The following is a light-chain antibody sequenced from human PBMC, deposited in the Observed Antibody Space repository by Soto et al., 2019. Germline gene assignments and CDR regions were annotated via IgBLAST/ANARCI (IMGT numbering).Light chain of an antibody. Sequence: EIVLTQSPGTLSLSPGERATLSCRASQSVNSHYLAWYQQKPGQGPRPLIYATSSRATGIPDRFSGSGSGTDFTLTISRLDPEDFAVYYCQQYDTSPRTFGQGTKVEIK. CDR1: QSVNSHY. V-gene: IGKV3-20*01. CDR3: QQYDTSPRT. CDR2: ATS. J-gene: IGKJ1*01.